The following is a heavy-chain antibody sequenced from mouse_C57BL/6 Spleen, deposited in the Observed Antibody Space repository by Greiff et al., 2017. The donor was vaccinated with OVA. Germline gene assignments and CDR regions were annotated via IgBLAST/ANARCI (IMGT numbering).Heavy chain of an antibody. J-gene: IGHJ1*03. V-gene: IGHV1-59*01. Sequence: VQLQQPGAELVRPGTSVKLSCKASGYTFPSYWMHWVKQRPGQGLEWIGVIDPSDSYTNYNQKFKGKATLTVDTSSSTAYMQLSSLTSEDSAVYYCARGGYYGRGLYWYFDVWGTGTTVTVSS. D-gene: IGHD1-1*01. CDR2: IDPSDSYT. CDR3: ARGGYYGRGLYWYFDV. CDR1: GYTFPSYW.